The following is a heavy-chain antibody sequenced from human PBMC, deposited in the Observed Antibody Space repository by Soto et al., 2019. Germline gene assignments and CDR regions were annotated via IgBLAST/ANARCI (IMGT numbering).Heavy chain of an antibody. V-gene: IGHV3-11*01. D-gene: IGHD6-13*01. Sequence: QVQLVESGGGLVKPGGSLRLSCAASGFTFSDFYMSWIRQAPGKGLEWVSYINSGGNTLSYVDSVKGRITISRDNAKNSLFLQMNSLRAEDTAVYYCATGGSSSNWYDYWGQGTLVTVSS. CDR1: GFTFSDFY. J-gene: IGHJ4*02. CDR3: ATGGSSSNWYDY. CDR2: INSGGNTL.